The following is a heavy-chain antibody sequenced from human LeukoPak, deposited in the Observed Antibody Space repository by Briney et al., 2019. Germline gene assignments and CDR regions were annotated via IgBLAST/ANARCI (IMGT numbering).Heavy chain of an antibody. J-gene: IGHJ4*02. CDR1: GFTFSSYW. CDR3: AKSHYGSGSYTRAALDY. V-gene: IGHV3-23*01. CDR2: ISGSGGST. D-gene: IGHD3-10*01. Sequence: PGGSLRLSCAASGFTFSSYWMHWVRQAPGKGLEWVSAISGSGGSTYYADSVKGRFTISRDNSKNTLYLQMNSLRAEDTAVYYCAKSHYGSGSYTRAALDYWGQGTLVTVSS.